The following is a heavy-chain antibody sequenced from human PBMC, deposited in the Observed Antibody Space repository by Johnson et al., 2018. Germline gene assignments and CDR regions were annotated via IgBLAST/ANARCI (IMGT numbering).Heavy chain of an antibody. D-gene: IGHD6-13*01. J-gene: IGHJ1*01. CDR1: GFIFNTFA. V-gene: IGHV3-30*14. CDR2: LSYDGTLN. CDR3: ARGRIAAAGMAQYFQH. Sequence: VQLVQSGGGVVQPGRSLRLSCVASGFIFNTFAMHWVRPPPGKGLEWVATLSYDGTLNYYIDSVKGRFTLSRANSQNPLWLQRASLRAEDTAMYYCARGRIAAAGMAQYFQHWGQGTLVTVSS.